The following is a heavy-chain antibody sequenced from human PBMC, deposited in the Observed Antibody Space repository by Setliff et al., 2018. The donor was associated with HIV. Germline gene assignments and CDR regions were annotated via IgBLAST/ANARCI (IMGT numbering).Heavy chain of an antibody. CDR1: GFTFSDAW. V-gene: IGHV3-15*01. D-gene: IGHD2-8*01. Sequence: GGSLRLSCAAPGFTFSDAWMSWVRQAPGKGLEWVGRIKSRTDGGTTDYAAPVKGRFTISRDDSKNTLYLQMHSLKTEDTAVYYCAHSKYCTYGVCYGDAFDIWGQGTMVTVSS. CDR3: AHSKYCTYGVCYGDAFDI. CDR2: IKSRTDGGTT. J-gene: IGHJ3*02.